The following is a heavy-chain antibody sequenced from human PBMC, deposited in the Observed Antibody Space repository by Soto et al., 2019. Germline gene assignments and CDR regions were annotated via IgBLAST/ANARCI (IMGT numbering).Heavy chain of an antibody. J-gene: IGHJ4*02. Sequence: ASLEGSFKASGYAFTMDCSNWWRHATGQGLEWMGWMNPNSGNTGYAQKFQGRVTMTRNTSISTAYMELSSLRSEDTAVCYCARGRAVSLDYWGPGNMVTLSS. CDR3: ARGRAVSLDY. CDR1: GYAFTMDC. V-gene: IGHV1-8*01. CDR2: MNPNSGNT.